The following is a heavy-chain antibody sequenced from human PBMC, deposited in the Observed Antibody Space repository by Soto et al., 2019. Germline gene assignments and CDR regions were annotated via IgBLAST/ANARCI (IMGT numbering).Heavy chain of an antibody. CDR1: GGSISSGDYY. D-gene: IGHD6-19*01. CDR2: IYDRGST. J-gene: IGHJ4*02. Sequence: SSETLSLTCTVSGGSISSGDYYWSWIRQPPGKGLEWIGYIYDRGSTYSNPSLKSRLTTSLDTSKNQFSLKLTSVTAADTAVYYCARHGYTSGRTYFDYWGQGTLVTVSS. CDR3: ARHGYTSGRTYFDY. V-gene: IGHV4-39*01.